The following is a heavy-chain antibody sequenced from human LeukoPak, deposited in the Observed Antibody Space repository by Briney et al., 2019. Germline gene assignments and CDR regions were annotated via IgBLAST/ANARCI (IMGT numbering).Heavy chain of an antibody. CDR3: ARGWPPSVVVVPAAIPDY. Sequence: GGSLRPSCAASGFTFSSYAMHWVRQAPGKGLEWVAVISYDGSNKYYADSVKGRFTISRDNSKNTLYLQMNSLRAEDTAVYYCARGWPPSVVVVPAAIPDYWGQGTLVTVSS. D-gene: IGHD2-2*01. CDR2: ISYDGSNK. V-gene: IGHV3-30-3*01. CDR1: GFTFSSYA. J-gene: IGHJ4*02.